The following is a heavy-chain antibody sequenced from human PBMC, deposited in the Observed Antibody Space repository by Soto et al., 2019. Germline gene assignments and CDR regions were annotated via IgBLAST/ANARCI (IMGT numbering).Heavy chain of an antibody. V-gene: IGHV3-53*01. CDR1: GFAVSSKY. Sequence: EVPLVESGGGXIQPXGSLRLSCAASGFAVSSKYMTWVRQAPGKGLEWVSVIYGGGTTYYADSVKGRFTISRDTSKNTLYLQMNSLRAEDTAVYYCVQTTGWPGFDFWGQGTLVTVSS. J-gene: IGHJ4*02. D-gene: IGHD6-19*01. CDR2: IYGGGTT. CDR3: VQTTGWPGFDF.